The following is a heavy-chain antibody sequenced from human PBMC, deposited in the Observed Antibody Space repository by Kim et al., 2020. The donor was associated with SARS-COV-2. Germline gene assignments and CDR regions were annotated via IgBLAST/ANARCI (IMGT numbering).Heavy chain of an antibody. D-gene: IGHD6-19*01. CDR2: IYYSGST. V-gene: IGHV4-31*01. CDR1: GGSISSGGYY. CDR3: ARARRGIVVDAFDI. J-gene: IGHJ3*02. Sequence: SETLSLTCTVSGGSISSGGYYWIWNRQHPGKGREWIGYIYYSGSTYYNPSLKSQTTITVDTSKNQFSLKLSSVTAAETAVYYCARARRGIVVDAFDIWGQGTMGTVSS.